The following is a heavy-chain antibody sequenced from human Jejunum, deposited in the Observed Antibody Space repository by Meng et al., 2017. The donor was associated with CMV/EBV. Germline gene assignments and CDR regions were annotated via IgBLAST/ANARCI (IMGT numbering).Heavy chain of an antibody. Sequence: VSRNNVAWNWIRQSPSRGLEWLGRTYYRSKWYNDYAVSVKSRITIDPDTSKNQFSLQLNSVTPEDTAVYYCARALAMAGDIIDYWGQGTRVTVSS. D-gene: IGHD6-19*01. CDR3: ARALAMAGDIIDY. CDR2: TYYRSKWYN. CDR1: VSRNNVA. J-gene: IGHJ4*02. V-gene: IGHV6-1*01.